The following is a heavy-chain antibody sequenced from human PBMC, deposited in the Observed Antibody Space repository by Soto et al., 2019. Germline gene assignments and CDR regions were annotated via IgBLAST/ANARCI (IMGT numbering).Heavy chain of an antibody. Sequence: SETLSLTCTVSGGSISSGDYYWSWIRQPPGKGLEWIGYIYYSGSTNYNPSLKSRVTILVDTSKNQFSLKLSSVTAADTAVYYCARVWGGAFDFWGQGTMVTVSS. V-gene: IGHV4-61*08. CDR1: GGSISSGDYY. CDR3: ARVWGGAFDF. J-gene: IGHJ3*01. D-gene: IGHD3-10*01. CDR2: IYYSGST.